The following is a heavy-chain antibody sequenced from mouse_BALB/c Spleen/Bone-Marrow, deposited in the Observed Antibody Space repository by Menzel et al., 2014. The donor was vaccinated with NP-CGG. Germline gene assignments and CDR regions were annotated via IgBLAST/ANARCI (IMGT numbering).Heavy chain of an antibody. Sequence: VQLQQSGAELVRPGSSVKISRKASGYAISGYWMNWVKQRPGQGLEWIGQIYPGDDDTIYNGKFKGKATLTADKSSNTAYMQLSSLTSEDSAVYLCAREDYGNSWFAYWGQGTLVTVSA. J-gene: IGHJ3*01. D-gene: IGHD2-1*01. CDR3: AREDYGNSWFAY. CDR1: GYAISGYW. V-gene: IGHV1-80*01. CDR2: IYPGDDDT.